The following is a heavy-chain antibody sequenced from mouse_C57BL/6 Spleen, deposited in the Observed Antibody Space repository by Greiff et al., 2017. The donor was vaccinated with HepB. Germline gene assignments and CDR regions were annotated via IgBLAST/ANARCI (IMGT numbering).Heavy chain of an antibody. CDR1: GYTFTSYG. Sequence: VKLMESGAELARPGASVKLSCKASGYTFTSYGISWVKQRTGQGLEWIGEIYPRSGNTYYNEKFKGKATLTADKSSSTAYMELRSLTSEDSAVYFCARRGGSYYYFDYWGQGTTLTVSS. J-gene: IGHJ2*01. V-gene: IGHV1-81*01. CDR2: IYPRSGNT. CDR3: ARRGGSYYYFDY. D-gene: IGHD2-10*01.